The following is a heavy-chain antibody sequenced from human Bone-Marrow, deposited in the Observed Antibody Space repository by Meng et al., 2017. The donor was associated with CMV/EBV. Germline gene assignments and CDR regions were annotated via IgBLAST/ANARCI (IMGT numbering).Heavy chain of an antibody. CDR3: AGGERLLERYFDY. Sequence: SVKVSCKASGGTFTSYGISWVRQAPGQGLEWMGAIIAFFGTADYAQKFQDRVTITTDASTSTAYIEVSSLRSEDAAVYYCAGGERLLERYFDYWGQGTLVTVSS. CDR2: IIAFFGTA. CDR1: GGTFTSYG. V-gene: IGHV1-69*05. J-gene: IGHJ4*02. D-gene: IGHD1-1*01.